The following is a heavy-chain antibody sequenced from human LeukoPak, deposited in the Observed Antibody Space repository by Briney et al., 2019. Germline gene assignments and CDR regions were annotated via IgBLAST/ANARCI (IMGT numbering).Heavy chain of an antibody. CDR2: INPNSGGT. CDR1: GYTFTGYY. J-gene: IGHJ4*02. CDR3: ARVWIQLWEYFDY. Sequence: ASVKVSCKASGYTFTGYYMHWVRQAPGQGLEWMGWINPNSGGTNYAQKFRGRVTMTRDTSISTAYMELSRLRSDDTAVYYCARVWIQLWEYFDYWGQGTLVTVSS. D-gene: IGHD5-18*01. V-gene: IGHV1-2*02.